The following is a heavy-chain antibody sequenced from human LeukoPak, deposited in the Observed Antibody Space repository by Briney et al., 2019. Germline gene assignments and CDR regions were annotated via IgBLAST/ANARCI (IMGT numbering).Heavy chain of an antibody. CDR3: AREPYYYGSGSYYNFDY. Sequence: ASVQVSCKASGYTFTSYGMSWVRQAPGQGLEWMGWISAYNCNTNYVQKLQGRVTMTTDTSTSTAYMELRSLRSDDTAVYYCAREPYYYGSGSYYNFDYWGQGTLVTVSS. V-gene: IGHV1-18*01. CDR1: GYTFTSYG. CDR2: ISAYNCNT. D-gene: IGHD3-10*01. J-gene: IGHJ4*02.